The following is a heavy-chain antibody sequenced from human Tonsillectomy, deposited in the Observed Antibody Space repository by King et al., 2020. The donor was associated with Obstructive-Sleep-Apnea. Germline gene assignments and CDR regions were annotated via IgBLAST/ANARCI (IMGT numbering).Heavy chain of an antibody. CDR3: ATPAEGSSNYYYGMDV. J-gene: IGHJ6*02. CDR1: GYSFTSYW. CDR2: IDPSDSYT. V-gene: IGHV5-10-1*01. D-gene: IGHD6-6*01. Sequence: QLVQSGAEVKKPGESLRISCKGSGYSFTSYWISWVRQMPGKGLEWMGRIDPSDSYTNYSPSSQGHVTISADKSISTAYLQWSSLKASDTAMYYCATPAEGSSNYYYGMDVWGQGTTVTVSS.